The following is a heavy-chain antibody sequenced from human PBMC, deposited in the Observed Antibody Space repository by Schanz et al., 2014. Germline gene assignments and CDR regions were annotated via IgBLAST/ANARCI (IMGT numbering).Heavy chain of an antibody. D-gene: IGHD3-16*01. CDR2: ISSDETVT. V-gene: IGHV3-30*18. J-gene: IGHJ4*02. CDR1: GFSFSRYG. Sequence: VQLLESGGGLVQPGTSLRLSCTISGFSFSRYGMHWVRQAPGKGLEWVAVISSDETVTYYVDSVKGRFTISRDNSKNTLYLQMSSLKTEDTAVYYCAKIGYGGLLNYYIDHWGQGTLVTVSS. CDR3: AKIGYGGLLNYYIDH.